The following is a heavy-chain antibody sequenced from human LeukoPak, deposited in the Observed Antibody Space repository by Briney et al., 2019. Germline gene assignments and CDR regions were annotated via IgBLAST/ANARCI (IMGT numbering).Heavy chain of an antibody. D-gene: IGHD1-26*01. J-gene: IGHJ3*02. V-gene: IGHV3-23*01. CDR2: ISGSGGST. CDR3: AKDTSSGSYLGDAFDI. Sequence: PGGSLRLSCAASGFTFSSYAMSWVRQAPGKGLEWVSAISGSGGSTYYADSVKGRFTISRDNSKNTVYLQMNSLRAEDTAVYYCAKDTSSGSYLGDAFDIWGQGTMVTVSS. CDR1: GFTFSSYA.